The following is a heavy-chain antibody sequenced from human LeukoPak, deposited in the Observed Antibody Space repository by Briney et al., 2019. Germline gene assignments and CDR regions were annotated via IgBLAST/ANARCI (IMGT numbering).Heavy chain of an antibody. V-gene: IGHV3-7*01. CDR3: ARDKWELVL. J-gene: IGHJ4*02. CDR1: GFTFSSYW. Sequence: PGGSLTLSCEDSGFTFSSYWMSWVRQAPGKGLEWVANIKQDGSEKYYVDSVKGRFTISRDNAKNSLYLQMNSLRAEDTAVYYCARDKWELVLWGQGTLVTVSS. D-gene: IGHD1-26*01. CDR2: IKQDGSEK.